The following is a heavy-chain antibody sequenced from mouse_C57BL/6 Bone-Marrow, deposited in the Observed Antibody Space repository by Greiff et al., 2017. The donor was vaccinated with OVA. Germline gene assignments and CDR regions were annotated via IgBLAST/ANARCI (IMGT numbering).Heavy chain of an antibody. CDR3: AREGITTVVDYYAMDY. CDR2: IHPNSGST. J-gene: IGHJ4*01. CDR1: GYTFTSYW. D-gene: IGHD1-1*01. Sequence: QVQLQQPGAELVKPGASVKLSCKASGYTFTSYWMHWVKQRPGQGLEWIGMIHPNSGSTNYNEKFKSKATLTVDKSSSTAYMQLSSLTSEDSAVYYSAREGITTVVDYYAMDYWGQGTSVTVSS. V-gene: IGHV1-64*01.